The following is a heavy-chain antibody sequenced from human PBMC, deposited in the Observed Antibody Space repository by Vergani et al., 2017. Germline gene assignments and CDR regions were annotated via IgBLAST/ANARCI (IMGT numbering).Heavy chain of an antibody. CDR2: IYPGDSDT. CDR1: GYTFTSYW. Sequence: VQLVQSGAEVKKPGASVKVSCKASGYTFTSYWIGWVRQMPGKGLEWMGIIYPGDSDTRYSPSFQGQVTISADKSISTAYLQWSSLKASDTAMYYCASQYNWNDAVYFDYWGQGTLVTVSS. D-gene: IGHD1-1*01. V-gene: IGHV5-51*01. J-gene: IGHJ4*02. CDR3: ASQYNWNDAVYFDY.